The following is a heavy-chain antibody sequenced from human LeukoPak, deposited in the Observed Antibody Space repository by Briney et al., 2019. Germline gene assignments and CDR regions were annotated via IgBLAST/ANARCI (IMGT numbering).Heavy chain of an antibody. CDR1: GGSISSYY. CDR2: IYSSGST. V-gene: IGHV4-59*01. D-gene: IGHD3-3*01. CDR3: ARGHGRSGYYYGVDY. J-gene: IGHJ4*02. Sequence: SETLSLTCTVSGGSISSYYWSWIRQPPGKGLEWIGYIYSSGSTNYSPSLKSRVTISVDRSKNQFSLKLSSVTAADTAVYYCARGHGRSGYYYGVDYWGQGTLVTVSS.